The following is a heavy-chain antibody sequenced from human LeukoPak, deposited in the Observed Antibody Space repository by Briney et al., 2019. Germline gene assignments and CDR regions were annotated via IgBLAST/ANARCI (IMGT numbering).Heavy chain of an antibody. CDR1: GFTFSTYD. CDR2: IGKGGDT. V-gene: IGHV3-13*04. Sequence: GGSLRLSCAASGFTFSTYDMHWVRQAAGEGLEWVSGIGKGGDTYYAGSVKGRFTTSRENAKRSVYLQMNNLRAGDTAVYYCARGALGFDYWGQGTLVTVSS. J-gene: IGHJ4*02. CDR3: ARGALGFDY.